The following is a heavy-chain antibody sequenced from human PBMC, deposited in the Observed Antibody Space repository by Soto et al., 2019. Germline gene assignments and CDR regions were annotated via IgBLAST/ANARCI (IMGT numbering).Heavy chain of an antibody. CDR2: IYWNDDK. CDR1: GFSLRTSGVG. V-gene: IGHV2-5*01. CDR3: AKSGSSGWYGWFDP. D-gene: IGHD6-19*01. Sequence: GPTLVNPTQTLTLTCIFSGFSLRTSGVGVRWIRQPPGKALEWLGFIYWNDDKRYSPSLKSRLTITKDTSKNQVVLTMTNMDPVDTATYYCAKSGSSGWYGWFDPWGQGTLVTVSS. J-gene: IGHJ5*02.